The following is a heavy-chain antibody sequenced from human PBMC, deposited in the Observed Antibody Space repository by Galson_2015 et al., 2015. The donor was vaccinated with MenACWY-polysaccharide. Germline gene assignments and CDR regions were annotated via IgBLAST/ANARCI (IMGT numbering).Heavy chain of an antibody. V-gene: IGHV3-23*01. J-gene: IGHJ4*02. CDR2: ISSSGGST. CDR1: GFSFGSSA. D-gene: IGHD3-10*01. CDR3: AKVDGPVDVYGLDH. Sequence: SLRLSCAASGFSFGSSAMTWVRQAPGTGLEWVSLISSSGGSTYYAESVTGRFTISRDNFKNTLFLQMNSLRAGDTAIYYCAKVDGPVDVYGLDHWGQGTPLLVSS.